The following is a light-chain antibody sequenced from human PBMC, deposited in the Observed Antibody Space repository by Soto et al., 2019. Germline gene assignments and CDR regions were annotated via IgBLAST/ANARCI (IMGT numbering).Light chain of an antibody. J-gene: IGLJ2*01. CDR2: EVS. Sequence: SVLTQPPSASGSPGQSVTISCTGTSSDVGAYNYVCWYRQHPGKAPKLIIYEVSKRPSGVPDRFSGSKSGNTASLTVSGLQAEDEADYYCSSYAGNNNLVFGGGTKLTVL. CDR1: SSDVGAYNY. V-gene: IGLV2-8*01. CDR3: SSYAGNNNLV.